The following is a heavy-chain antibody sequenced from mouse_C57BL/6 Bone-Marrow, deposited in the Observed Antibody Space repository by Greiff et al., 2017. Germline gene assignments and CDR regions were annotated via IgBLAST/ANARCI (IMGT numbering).Heavy chain of an antibody. CDR1: GYTFTSYW. CDR3: ARKIYYGNPFDY. Sequence: VQLQQSGAELVRPGTSVKLSCKASGYTFTSYWMHWVKQRPGQGLEWIGVIDPSDSYTNYNQKFKGKATLTVDTSSSTAYMQLSSLTSEDSAVYYCARKIYYGNPFDYWGQGTTLTVSS. J-gene: IGHJ2*01. D-gene: IGHD2-1*01. V-gene: IGHV1-59*01. CDR2: IDPSDSYT.